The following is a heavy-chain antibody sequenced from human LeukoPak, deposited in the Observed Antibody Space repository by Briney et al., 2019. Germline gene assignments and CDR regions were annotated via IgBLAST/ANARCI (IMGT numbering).Heavy chain of an antibody. V-gene: IGHV4-34*01. CDR2: INHSGST. CDR3: ARVNYYDSSGYPYYFDY. D-gene: IGHD3-22*01. CDR1: GGSFSGYY. J-gene: IGHJ4*02. Sequence: PSETLSLTCAVYGGSFSGYYWSWIRQPPGKGLEWIGEINHSGSTNYNPSLKSRVTISVDTSKNQFSLKLSSVTAADTAVYYCARVNYYDSSGYPYYFDYWGQGTLVTVSS.